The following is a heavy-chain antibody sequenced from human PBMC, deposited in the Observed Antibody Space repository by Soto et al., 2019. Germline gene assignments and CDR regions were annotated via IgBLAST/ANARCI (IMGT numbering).Heavy chain of an antibody. V-gene: IGHV2-5*02. Sequence: QITLKESGPTRVQPTQTLTLTCCLSWFSVTTHGVGVGWIRQPPGKAVEWLPVVYWDDDNGYRPSLKGRVTFTGDISEAQVVFTMPNMDPADTATYACVQKVTADLTARALDYWGQGTPVTFSS. CDR1: WFSVTTHGVG. J-gene: IGHJ4*02. CDR2: VYWDDDN. D-gene: IGHD3-9*01. CDR3: VQKVTADLTARALDY.